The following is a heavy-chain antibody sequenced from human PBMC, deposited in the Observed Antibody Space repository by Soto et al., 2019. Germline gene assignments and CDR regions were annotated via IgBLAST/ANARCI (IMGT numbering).Heavy chain of an antibody. CDR1: GYTFTTYG. Sequence: QVQLVQSGAEMKKPGASVKVSCKASGYTFTTYGISWVRQAPGQGLEWMGWISAYNGNTHYAQKLQGRVTMTTDTSTSTAYVELRSLRSDDTAVYYCARKHFPSTYDSFDYWGQGTLVTASS. CDR2: ISAYNGNT. D-gene: IGHD3-3*02. V-gene: IGHV1-18*04. CDR3: ARKHFPSTYDSFDY. J-gene: IGHJ4*02.